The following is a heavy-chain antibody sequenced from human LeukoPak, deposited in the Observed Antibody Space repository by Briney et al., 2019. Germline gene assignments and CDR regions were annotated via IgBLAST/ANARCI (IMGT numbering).Heavy chain of an antibody. Sequence: GGSLRLSCAASGFTFSSYAMSWVRQAPGKGLEWVSAISGSGGSTYYADSVKGRFTISRDNSKNTLYLQMNSLRAEDTAVYYCAKTGEGRVVPAAFFDYWGQGTLVTVSS. D-gene: IGHD2-2*01. CDR2: ISGSGGST. CDR3: AKTGEGRVVPAAFFDY. V-gene: IGHV3-23*01. CDR1: GFTFSSYA. J-gene: IGHJ4*02.